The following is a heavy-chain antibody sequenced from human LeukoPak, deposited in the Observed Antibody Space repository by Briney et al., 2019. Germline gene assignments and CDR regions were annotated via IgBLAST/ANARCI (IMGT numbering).Heavy chain of an antibody. Sequence: GGSLRLPCGASGFXFSSYWMHWVRQAPGKGLVWVSRINSDGSSTSYADSVKGRFAISRDNAKNTLYLQMNSLRAEDMAVYYCARDVYYGSGSYSNDAFDIWGQGTMVTVSS. CDR3: ARDVYYGSGSYSNDAFDI. D-gene: IGHD3-10*01. CDR2: INSDGSST. V-gene: IGHV3-74*01. J-gene: IGHJ3*02. CDR1: GFXFSSYW.